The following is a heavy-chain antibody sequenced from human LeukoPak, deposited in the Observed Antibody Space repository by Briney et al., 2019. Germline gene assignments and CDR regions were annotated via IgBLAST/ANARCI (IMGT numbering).Heavy chain of an antibody. CDR3: AKRYGNGWNFDY. D-gene: IGHD6-19*01. J-gene: IGHJ4*02. CDR1: GFIFNNYD. Sequence: GRSLRLSCAASGFIFNNYDMHWVRQAPGKGLEWVALITSDGSSAYYADSVRGRFTISRDNSKNTVFLELNSLRSEDTAVYYCAKRYGNGWNFDYWGQGTLVTVSS. V-gene: IGHV3-30*18. CDR2: ITSDGSSA.